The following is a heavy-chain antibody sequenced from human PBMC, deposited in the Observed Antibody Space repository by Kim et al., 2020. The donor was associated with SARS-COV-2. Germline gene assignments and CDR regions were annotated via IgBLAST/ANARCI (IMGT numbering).Heavy chain of an antibody. D-gene: IGHD2-15*01. J-gene: IGHJ4*02. Sequence: GESLKISCKGSGYSFTSYWIGWVRQMPGKGLEWMGIIYPGDSDTRYSPSFQGQVTISADKSISTAYLQWSSLKASDTAMYYCARNSRYCSGGSCHATVPDYWGQGTHFTVSS. CDR2: IYPGDSDT. CDR1: GYSFTSYW. V-gene: IGHV5-51*01. CDR3: ARNSRYCSGGSCHATVPDY.